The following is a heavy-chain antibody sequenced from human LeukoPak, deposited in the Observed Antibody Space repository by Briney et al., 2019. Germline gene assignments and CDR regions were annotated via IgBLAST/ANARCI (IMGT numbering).Heavy chain of an antibody. V-gene: IGHV1-18*01. Sequence: GASVKVSCKASGGTFSSYAISWVRQAPGQGLEGMGWISAYNGNTNYAQKLQGRVTMTTDTSTGTAYMELRSLRSDDTAVYYCARDSRYEGSFGEFDQPFDYWGQGTLVTVSS. CDR3: ARDSRYEGSFGEFDQPFDY. J-gene: IGHJ4*02. D-gene: IGHD3-10*01. CDR1: GGTFSSYA. CDR2: ISAYNGNT.